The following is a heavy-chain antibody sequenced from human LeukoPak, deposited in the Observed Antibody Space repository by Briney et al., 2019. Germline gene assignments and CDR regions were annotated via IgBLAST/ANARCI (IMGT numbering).Heavy chain of an antibody. V-gene: IGHV4-4*07. CDR1: GGSISSYY. D-gene: IGHD3-22*01. Sequence: SETLSLTCTVSGGSISSYYWSWIRQPAGKGLEWIGRIYTSGGTNYNPSLKSRVTMSVDTSKNQFSLKLSSVTAADTAVYYCARGPHYYDSSGIDAFDIWGQGTMVTVSS. CDR2: IYTSGGT. J-gene: IGHJ3*02. CDR3: ARGPHYYDSSGIDAFDI.